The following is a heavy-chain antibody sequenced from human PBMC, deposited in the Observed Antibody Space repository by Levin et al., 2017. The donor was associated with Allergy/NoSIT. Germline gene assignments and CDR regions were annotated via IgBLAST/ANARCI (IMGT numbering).Heavy chain of an antibody. CDR2: ISGSGGST. CDR3: AKDGGVRYFDWHELDY. J-gene: IGHJ4*02. D-gene: IGHD3-9*01. CDR1: GFTFSSYA. V-gene: IGHV3-23*01. Sequence: GESLKISCAASGFTFSSYAMSWVRQAPGKGLEWVSAISGSGGSTYYADSVKGRFTISRDNSKNTLYLQMNSLRAEDTAVYYCAKDGGVRYFDWHELDYWGQGTLVTVSS.